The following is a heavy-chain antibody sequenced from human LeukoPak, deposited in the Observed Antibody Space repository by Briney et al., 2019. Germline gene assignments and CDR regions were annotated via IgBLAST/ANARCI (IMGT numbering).Heavy chain of an antibody. D-gene: IGHD2-15*01. CDR1: GFSFNKYA. Sequence: GGSLRLSCAASGFSFNKYAMTWVRQAPGKGLEWVACITGSGGSTYYADSAKGRFSISRDNSKNTVYLQMNSLRADDTAMYYCAKDGQDLSFLYYMDVWGKGTTVTVSS. V-gene: IGHV3-23*01. CDR2: ITGSGGST. CDR3: AKDGQDLSFLYYMDV. J-gene: IGHJ6*03.